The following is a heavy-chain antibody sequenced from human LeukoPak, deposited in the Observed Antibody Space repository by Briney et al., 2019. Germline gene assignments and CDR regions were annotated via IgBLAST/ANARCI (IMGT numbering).Heavy chain of an antibody. J-gene: IGHJ5*02. CDR3: ARGIRGVVRGVIPPRSWFDP. CDR2: IIPIFGTA. D-gene: IGHD3-10*01. Sequence: ASVKVSCKASGGTFSSYAISWVRQAPGQGREWMGRIIPIFGTANYAQKFQGRVTITADESTSTAYMELSSLRSEDTAVYYCARGIRGVVRGVIPPRSWFDPWGRGTLVTVSS. CDR1: GGTFSSYA. V-gene: IGHV1-69*13.